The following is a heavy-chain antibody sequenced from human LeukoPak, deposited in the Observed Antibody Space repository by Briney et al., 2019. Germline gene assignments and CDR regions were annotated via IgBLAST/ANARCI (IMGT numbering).Heavy chain of an antibody. V-gene: IGHV1-18*01. CDR2: ISAYNGNT. CDR1: GYTFTSYG. CDR3: ARGPGLDIVLVTWDY. D-gene: IGHD2-2*01. Sequence: ASVKVSCKASGYTFTSYGISWVRQAPGQGLEWMGWISAYNGNTNYAQKLQGRATMTTDTSTSTAYMELRSLRSDDTAVYYCARGPGLDIVLVTWDYWGQGTLVTVSS. J-gene: IGHJ4*02.